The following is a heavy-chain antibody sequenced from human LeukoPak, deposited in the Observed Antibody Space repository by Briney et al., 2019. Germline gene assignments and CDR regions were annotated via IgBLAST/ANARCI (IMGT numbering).Heavy chain of an antibody. J-gene: IGHJ1*01. CDR1: GYTFTSYD. D-gene: IGHD3-22*01. V-gene: IGHV1-8*01. CDR3: ARGHGYYYDSSGYRSSVQH. CDR2: MDPNSGNT. Sequence: ASVKVSCKASGYTFTSYDINWVRQATGQGLEWMGWMDPNSGNTGYAQKFQGRVTMTRNTSISTAYMELSSLRSEDTAVYYCARGHGYYYDSSGYRSSVQHWGQGTLVTVSS.